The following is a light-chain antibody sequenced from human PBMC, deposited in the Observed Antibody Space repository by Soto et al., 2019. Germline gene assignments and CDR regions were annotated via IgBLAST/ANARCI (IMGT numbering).Light chain of an antibody. V-gene: IGKV1-5*03. CDR2: KAS. CDR1: QTISSW. Sequence: DIQMTQSPSTLSGSVGDRVTITCRASQTISSWLAWYQQKPGKAPKLLIYKASTLKSGVPSRFSGSGSGTEFTLTISRLQPDDFATYYCQHYISYSEAFGQGTKVELK. CDR3: QHYISYSEA. J-gene: IGKJ1*01.